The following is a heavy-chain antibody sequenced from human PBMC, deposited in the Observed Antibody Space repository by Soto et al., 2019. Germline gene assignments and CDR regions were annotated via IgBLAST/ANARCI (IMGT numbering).Heavy chain of an antibody. Sequence: ASETLSLTCTVSGGSISSSSYSWGWIRQPPGKGLEWIGSIYYIGSTYYNPSLKSRVTISVDTSKNQFSLKLSSVTAADTAVYYCARFDYCYGMDVWGQGTTVTVSS. J-gene: IGHJ6*02. CDR1: GGSISSSSYS. V-gene: IGHV4-39*01. CDR3: ARFDYCYGMDV. CDR2: IYYIGST.